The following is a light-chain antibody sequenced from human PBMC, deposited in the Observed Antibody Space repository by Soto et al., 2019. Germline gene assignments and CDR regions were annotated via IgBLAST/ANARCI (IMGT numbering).Light chain of an antibody. J-gene: IGKJ2*01. V-gene: IGKV1-39*01. CDR2: AVS. CDR1: QSISTY. CDR3: QQSDSLPYT. Sequence: DIQMTQSPSSLSASVGDRVTIACRASQSISTYLNWYQQKPGKAPEVLIYAVSSLQRGVPSRFSGSGSGTDFTLTISSLQPEDFAAYYSQQSDSLPYTFGQGTKLEIK.